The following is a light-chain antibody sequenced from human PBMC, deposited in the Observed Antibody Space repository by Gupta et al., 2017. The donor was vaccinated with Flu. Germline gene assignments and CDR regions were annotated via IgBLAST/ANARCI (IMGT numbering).Light chain of an antibody. CDR2: KTS. J-gene: IGKJ1*01. V-gene: IGKV1-39*01. CDR1: QSVDIY. CDR3: QQSDNIPRT. Sequence: DIQMTQSPSSLSASVGDRVTISCRASQSVDIYLNWYQQKPGKAPDIIVYKTSNLQSGVPSRFSDSGSGIDFTLTISRLQPEDFATSYSQQSDNIPRTFGQGTKVDIK.